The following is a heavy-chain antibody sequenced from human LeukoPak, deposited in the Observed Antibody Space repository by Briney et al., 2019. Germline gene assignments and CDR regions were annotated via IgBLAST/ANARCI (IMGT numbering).Heavy chain of an antibody. CDR3: ARGGWTTVTPYFDY. Sequence: SETLSLTCTVSGGSISSYYWSWIRQPPGKGLEWIGYIYYSGSTNYNPSLKSRVTISVDTSKNQFSLKLSSVTAADTAVYYCARGGWTTVTPYFDYWGQGTLVTVSS. J-gene: IGHJ4*02. V-gene: IGHV4-59*01. CDR1: GGSISSYY. CDR2: IYYSGST. D-gene: IGHD4-17*01.